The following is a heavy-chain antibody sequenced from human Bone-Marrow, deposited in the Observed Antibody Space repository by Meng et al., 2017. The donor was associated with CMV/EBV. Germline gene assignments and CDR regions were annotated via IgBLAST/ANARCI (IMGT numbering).Heavy chain of an antibody. CDR1: GFTFSDYY. Sequence: LSCAASGFTFSDYYMSWIRQAPGKGLEWISYISTGGSTVYYVASVKGRFTIFRDNAKKSLYLQMNSLRAEDTAVYFCASRTGYSEDYWGQGTLVTVSS. CDR2: ISTGGSTV. D-gene: IGHD2-8*02. V-gene: IGHV3-11*01. CDR3: ASRTGYSEDY. J-gene: IGHJ4*02.